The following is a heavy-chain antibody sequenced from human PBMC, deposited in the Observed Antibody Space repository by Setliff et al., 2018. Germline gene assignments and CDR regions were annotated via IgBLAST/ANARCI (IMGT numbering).Heavy chain of an antibody. CDR3: ARDPNYYDSSGQLLGDAFDI. CDR1: GYTFTSYY. Sequence: ASVKASCKASGYTFTSYYMHWVRQAPGQGLEWMGIINPSGGSTSYAQKFQGRVTMTRDTSTSTVYMELSSLRSEDTAVYYCARDPNYYDSSGQLLGDAFDIWGQGTMVTVSS. V-gene: IGHV1-46*01. J-gene: IGHJ3*02. D-gene: IGHD3-22*01. CDR2: INPSGGST.